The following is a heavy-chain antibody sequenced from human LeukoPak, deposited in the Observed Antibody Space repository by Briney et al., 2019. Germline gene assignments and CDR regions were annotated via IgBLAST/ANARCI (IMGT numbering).Heavy chain of an antibody. CDR3: AASAHIEVGTAPPPDY. CDR1: GFTFNGFG. D-gene: IGHD2-21*02. Sequence: GRSLRLSCATSGFTFNGFGMHWVRQAPGKGLEWVAVIWYDGSNKDYADSVKGRFTISRDNSKNTLYLQMSGLRAEDTAVYYCAASAHIEVGTAPPPDYWGQGTLVTVSS. CDR2: IWYDGSNK. V-gene: IGHV3-33*01. J-gene: IGHJ4*02.